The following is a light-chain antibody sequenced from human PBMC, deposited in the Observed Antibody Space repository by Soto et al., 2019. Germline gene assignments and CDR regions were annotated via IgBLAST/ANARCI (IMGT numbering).Light chain of an antibody. CDR2: DVN. CDR3: SSYTGSSTYVV. CDR1: SSDVGGYNY. V-gene: IGLV2-14*01. Sequence: QSALTQPASVSGSPGQSITISCTGTSSDVGGYNYVSWYQQHPGKAPKLMIYDVNNRPSGVSNRFSGSKSGNTASLTISGLQAEDEADYYCSSYTGSSTYVVVGGGTKLTVL. J-gene: IGLJ2*01.